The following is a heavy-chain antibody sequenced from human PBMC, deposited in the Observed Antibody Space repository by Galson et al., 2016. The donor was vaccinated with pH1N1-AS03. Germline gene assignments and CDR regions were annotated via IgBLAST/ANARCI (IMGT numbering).Heavy chain of an antibody. CDR1: GDSTFDYY. D-gene: IGHD3-3*01. V-gene: IGHV4-4*09. CDR3: ARDPPLEIGWYFDL. CDR2: IQTTGNT. Sequence: LSLTCTVSGDSTFDYYWNWIRQPPGKGLELIGYIQTTGNTKYNPSLKSRVTMSIDTSKNQFSLHLMSVTAADTALYYCARDPPLEIGWYFDLWGRGTLVTVSS. J-gene: IGHJ2*01.